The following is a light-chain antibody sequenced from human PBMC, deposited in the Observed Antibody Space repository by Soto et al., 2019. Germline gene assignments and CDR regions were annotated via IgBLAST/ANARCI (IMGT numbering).Light chain of an antibody. Sequence: QSVLTQPASVSGSPGQSITISCTGTSSDVGNYIFVSWYRQHPGKAPKLMIYDINNRPSGVPDRFSGSKSGNTASLTASGLQAEDEADYYCSSYADNNIFVFGTGTKVTVL. CDR1: SSDVGNYIF. J-gene: IGLJ1*01. CDR2: DIN. V-gene: IGLV2-8*01. CDR3: SSYADNNIFV.